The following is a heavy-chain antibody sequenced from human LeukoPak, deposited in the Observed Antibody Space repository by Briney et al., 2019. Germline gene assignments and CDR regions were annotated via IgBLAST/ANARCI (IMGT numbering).Heavy chain of an antibody. CDR2: INPNSGGT. V-gene: IGHV1-2*02. J-gene: IGHJ4*02. CDR3: ARERTPNDYGGNSAFDY. D-gene: IGHD4-23*01. Sequence: GSVKVSCKASGYTFTGYYMHWVRQAPGQGLEWMGWINPNSGGTNYAQKFQGRVTMTRDTSISTAYMELSRLRSDDTAVYYCARERTPNDYGGNSAFDYWGQGTLVTVSS. CDR1: GYTFTGYY.